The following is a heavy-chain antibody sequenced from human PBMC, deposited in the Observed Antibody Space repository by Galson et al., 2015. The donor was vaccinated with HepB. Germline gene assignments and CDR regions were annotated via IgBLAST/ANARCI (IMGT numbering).Heavy chain of an antibody. V-gene: IGHV3-7*01. CDR3: ARVKGIGDYYYGMDV. Sequence: SLRLSCAASGFTFSSYWMSWVRQAPGKGLEWVANIKQDGSEKYYVDSVKGRFTISRDNAKNSLYLQMNSLRAEDTAVYYCARVKGIGDYYYGMDVWGQGTTVTVSS. CDR2: IKQDGSEK. J-gene: IGHJ6*02. D-gene: IGHD1-14*01. CDR1: GFTFSSYW.